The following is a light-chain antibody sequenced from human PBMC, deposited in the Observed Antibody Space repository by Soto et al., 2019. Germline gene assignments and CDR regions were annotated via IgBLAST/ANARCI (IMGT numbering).Light chain of an antibody. CDR3: QQYENYWT. Sequence: DIVMPQSPDSLAVSLGERATINCKSSQIVLSSSNNKNYLAWYHQKLGKAPKLLIYDASNLESGVPSRFSGSGSGTEFTLTISNLQPDDFATYYCQQYENYWTFGQGTKVDIK. V-gene: IGKV4-1*01. CDR1: QIVLSSSNNKNY. J-gene: IGKJ1*01. CDR2: DAS.